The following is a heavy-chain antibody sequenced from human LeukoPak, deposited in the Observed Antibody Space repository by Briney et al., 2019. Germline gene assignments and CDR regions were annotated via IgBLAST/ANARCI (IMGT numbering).Heavy chain of an antibody. CDR3: ARDSEWELDEYFQH. V-gene: IGHV3-21*01. J-gene: IGHJ1*01. CDR2: ISSSSAYI. D-gene: IGHD1-26*01. Sequence: GGSLRLSCAGAGFTFSTHTINWVRQAPGKGLEWVASISSSSAYIYYADSVKGRFTISRDNAKNSLYLQMNSLRAEDTAVYYCARDSEWELDEYFQHWGQGTLVTVSS. CDR1: GFTFSTHT.